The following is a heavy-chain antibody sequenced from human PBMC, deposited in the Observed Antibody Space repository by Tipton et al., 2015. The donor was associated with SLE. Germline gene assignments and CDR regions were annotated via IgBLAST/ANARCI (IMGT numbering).Heavy chain of an antibody. Sequence: GSLRLSCAASGFTVSSNYMSWGRQAPGKGLEWVSVIYSGGRTYYADSVKGRFTISRDNSKNTLYLQMNSLRAEDTAVYYCARAQRTTPFDIWGQGTMVTVSS. D-gene: IGHD1-1*01. CDR3: ARAQRTTPFDI. CDR1: GFTVSSNY. V-gene: IGHV3-66*01. CDR2: IYSGGRT. J-gene: IGHJ3*02.